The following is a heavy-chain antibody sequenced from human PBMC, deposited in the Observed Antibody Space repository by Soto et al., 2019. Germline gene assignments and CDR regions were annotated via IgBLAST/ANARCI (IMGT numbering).Heavy chain of an antibody. CDR3: ASLPKVQLEHKLVSDAFDI. CDR2: IGAEDGET. Sequence: KGLEWMGWIGAEDGETNYAQKFQGRVTMTEDTSTDTAYMELSSLRSEDTAVYYCASLPKVQLEHKLVSDAFDIWGQGTMVTVSS. D-gene: IGHD1-1*01. V-gene: IGHV1-24*01. J-gene: IGHJ3*02.